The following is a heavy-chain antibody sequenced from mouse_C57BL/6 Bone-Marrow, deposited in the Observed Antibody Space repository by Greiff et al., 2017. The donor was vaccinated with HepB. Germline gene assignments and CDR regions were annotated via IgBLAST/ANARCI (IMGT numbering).Heavy chain of an antibody. D-gene: IGHD1-1*01. CDR2: IYPGSGST. Sequence: QVQLQQPGAELVKPGASVKMSCKASGYTFTSYWITWVKQRPGQGLEWIGDIYPGSGSTNYNEKFKSKATLTVDTSSSTAYMQLSSLTSEDSAVYYCARERNFYSIIVRDYLGHCTPLTVSS. J-gene: IGHJ2*01. CDR1: GYTFTSYW. V-gene: IGHV1-55*01. CDR3: ARERNFYSIIVRDY.